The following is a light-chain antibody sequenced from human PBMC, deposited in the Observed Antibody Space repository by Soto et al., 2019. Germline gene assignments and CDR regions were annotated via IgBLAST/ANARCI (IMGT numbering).Light chain of an antibody. V-gene: IGLV2-11*01. J-gene: IGLJ1*01. Sequence: QSVLTQPRSVCGSPGQSVTISCSGTNSDVGGYNSVAWYQQKPGEAPKLLLYSVTKRPSGVPDRFSGSKSGNMASLIISGLQAEDEADYYCCSYAGSSTNYVFGTGTKVTV. CDR3: CSYAGSSTNYV. CDR2: SVT. CDR1: NSDVGGYNS.